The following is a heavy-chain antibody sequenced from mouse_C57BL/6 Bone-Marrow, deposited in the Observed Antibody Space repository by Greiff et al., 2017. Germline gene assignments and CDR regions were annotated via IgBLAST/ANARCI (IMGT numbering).Heavy chain of an antibody. CDR1: GYTFTDYY. D-gene: IGHD1-1*01. V-gene: IGHV1-19*01. Sequence: VKLQQSGPVLVKPGASVKMSCKASGYTFTDYYMNWVKQSHGKSLEWIGVINPYNGGTSYNQKFKGKATLTVDKSSSTAYMELNSLTSEDSAVYYCASDYYGSSYFDYWGQGTTLTVSA. CDR3: ASDYYGSSYFDY. J-gene: IGHJ2*01. CDR2: INPYNGGT.